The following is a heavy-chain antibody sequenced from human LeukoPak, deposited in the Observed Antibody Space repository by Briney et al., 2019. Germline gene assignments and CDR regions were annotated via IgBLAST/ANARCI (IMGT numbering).Heavy chain of an antibody. CDR3: ARIYNNYDNGDFDF. V-gene: IGHV5-51*01. D-gene: IGHD3-9*01. CDR1: GYSFTNYW. CDR2: IYPGDSDT. J-gene: IGHJ4*02. Sequence: GESLKISCKGSGYSFTNYWIGWVRQMPGKGLEWMGIIYPGDSDTRYSPSFQGQVTFSADKSIATAYLQWSSLKASDTAMYYCARIYNNYDNGDFDFWGQGTLVTVSS.